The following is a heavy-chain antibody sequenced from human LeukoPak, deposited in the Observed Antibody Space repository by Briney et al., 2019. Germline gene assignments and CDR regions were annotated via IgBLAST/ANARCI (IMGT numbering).Heavy chain of an antibody. CDR2: IYYSGST. J-gene: IGHJ1*01. D-gene: IGHD6-13*01. CDR1: GGSISSYY. Sequence: SETLSLNCTVSGGSISSYYWSWIRQPPGKGLEWIGYIYYSGSTNYNPSLKSRVTISVDTSKNQFSLKLSSVTAADTAVYYCARHSSSWYGAEYFQHWGQGTLVTVSS. CDR3: ARHSSSWYGAEYFQH. V-gene: IGHV4-59*08.